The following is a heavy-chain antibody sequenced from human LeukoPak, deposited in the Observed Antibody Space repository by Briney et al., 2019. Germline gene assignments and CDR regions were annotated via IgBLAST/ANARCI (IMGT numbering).Heavy chain of an antibody. CDR1: GESISGFY. CDR2: IYYSGST. V-gene: IGHV4-59*01. D-gene: IGHD4-11*01. Sequence: SETLSLTCTVSGESISGFYWTWIRQPPGKGLEWIGYIYYSGSTNYNPSFKSRVTISVDTSKNQFSLKLSSVTAADTAVYYCARSSPSTVTTHYYYYYYMDVWGKGTTVTVSS. J-gene: IGHJ6*03. CDR3: ARSSPSTVTTHYYYYYYMDV.